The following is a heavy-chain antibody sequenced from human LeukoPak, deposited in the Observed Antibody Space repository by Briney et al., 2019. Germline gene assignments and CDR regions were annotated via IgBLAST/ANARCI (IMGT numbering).Heavy chain of an antibody. Sequence: PGGSLRLSCAASGFTFSSYAMSWVRQAPGKGLELVSAISGSGGSTYYADSVKGRFTISRDNSKNTLYLQMNSLRAEDTAVYYCAKGLSCSSTSCYDGDYLHDYWGQGTLVTVSS. CDR1: GFTFSSYA. J-gene: IGHJ4*02. CDR3: AKGLSCSSTSCYDGDYLHDY. CDR2: ISGSGGST. D-gene: IGHD2-2*01. V-gene: IGHV3-23*01.